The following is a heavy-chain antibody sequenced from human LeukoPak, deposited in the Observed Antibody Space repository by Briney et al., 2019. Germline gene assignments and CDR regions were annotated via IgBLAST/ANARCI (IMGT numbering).Heavy chain of an antibody. CDR2: IKQDGSEK. V-gene: IGHV3-7*01. CDR1: GFTFSSYA. J-gene: IGHJ4*02. Sequence: TGGSLRLSCAASGFTFSSYAMHWVRQAPGKGLEWVANIKQDGSEKYYLDSVKGRFTISRDNAKNSLYLQMNSLRAEDTAVYYCARDSDDSYDKIDYWGQGTLVTVSS. D-gene: IGHD1-1*01. CDR3: ARDSDDSYDKIDY.